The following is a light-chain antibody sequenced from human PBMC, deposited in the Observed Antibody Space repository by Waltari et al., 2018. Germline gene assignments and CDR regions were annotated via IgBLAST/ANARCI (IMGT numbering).Light chain of an antibody. CDR3: QQGNSYPLT. J-gene: IGKJ4*01. CDR2: YAN. Sequence: IQMSQSPSSLFASVGDRVTITCRASQGISSYLNWYQQKPGKAPKLLIYYANSLASGVPSRFSGSGSGTEFTLTISSLQPEDFATYYCQQGNSYPLTFGGGTKVEIK. V-gene: IGKV1-13*02. CDR1: QGISSY.